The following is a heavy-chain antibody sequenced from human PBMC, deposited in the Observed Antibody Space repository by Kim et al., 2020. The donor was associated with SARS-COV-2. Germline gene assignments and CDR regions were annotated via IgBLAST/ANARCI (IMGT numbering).Heavy chain of an antibody. J-gene: IGHJ4*02. Sequence: YTHYADSVKGRFTLTRDDSKKTLYLQLNSLRVEDTAIYFCARGVFDFWGRGVLVTVSS. CDR2: YT. CDR3: ARGVFDF. V-gene: IGHV3-11*06.